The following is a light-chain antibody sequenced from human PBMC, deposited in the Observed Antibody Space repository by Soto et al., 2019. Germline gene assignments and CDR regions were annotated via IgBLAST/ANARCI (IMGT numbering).Light chain of an antibody. CDR2: GAS. V-gene: IGKV3-15*01. CDR3: QQYNNWPPWT. J-gene: IGKJ1*01. Sequence: IVMTQSPATLSVSPGERVTLSCRASQSVRSDLAWYQQKPGQAPRLLIYGASTRATGIPARFSGSGSGTDFTLTVSSLQSEDIAVYYCQQYNNWPPWTFGQGTKVDIK. CDR1: QSVRSD.